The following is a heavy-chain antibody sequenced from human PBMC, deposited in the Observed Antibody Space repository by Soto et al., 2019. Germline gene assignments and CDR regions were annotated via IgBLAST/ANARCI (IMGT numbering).Heavy chain of an antibody. CDR3: ARHGFGPLHGLVDV. CDR2: INYDGYS. D-gene: IGHD3-10*01. CDR1: GGSITNYY. Sequence: QVQLQESGPGLVKPSETLSLTCTVSGGSITNYYCSWFRQPPGKGLEWIGYINYDGYSAYNLSLKRRVTLSMDAFKIQFSLMLESVTATDTAVYYCARHGFGPLHGLVDVWGPGTTVIVSS. V-gene: IGHV4-59*08. J-gene: IGHJ6*02.